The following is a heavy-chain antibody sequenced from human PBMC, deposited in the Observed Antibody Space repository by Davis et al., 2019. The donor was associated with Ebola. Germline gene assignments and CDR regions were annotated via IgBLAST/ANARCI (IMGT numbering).Heavy chain of an antibody. V-gene: IGHV5-51*01. Sequence: GESLKISCKASGYTFTSYWIVWLRQMPGKGLEWMGIIYPGDSDTRYSPSFLGQVIFSADKSISTAYLQWSSLKASDTATYYCARAPYYYDVSGFYVDYWGQGTLVTVSS. D-gene: IGHD3-22*01. J-gene: IGHJ4*02. CDR2: IYPGDSDT. CDR3: ARAPYYYDVSGFYVDY. CDR1: GYTFTSYW.